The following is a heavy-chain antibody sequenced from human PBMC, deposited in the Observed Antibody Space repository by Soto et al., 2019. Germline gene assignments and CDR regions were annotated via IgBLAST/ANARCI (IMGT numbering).Heavy chain of an antibody. J-gene: IGHJ4*02. CDR2: VYNSGST. CDR3: ARYRREAVAGYTLDN. V-gene: IGHV4-59*01. Sequence: SETLSLTCTVSGGSIVSNYWTWIRQPPGKGLEWIGYVYNSGSTNYNPSLKSRVTISEDTSKSQFSLKVNSMTAADTAVYYCARYRREAVAGYTLDNWGQGILVTVSS. D-gene: IGHD6-13*01. CDR1: GGSIVSNY.